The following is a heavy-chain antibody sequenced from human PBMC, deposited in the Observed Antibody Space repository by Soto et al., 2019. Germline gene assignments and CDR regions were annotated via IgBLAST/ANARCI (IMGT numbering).Heavy chain of an antibody. CDR2: AHYSRNN. D-gene: IGHD2-15*01. CDR3: ATGSASSTSDAFDV. Sequence: PSETLSHTYSVFGSAVNNYYWTGIRQPPGKGLEWIGYAHYSRNNNYSPTLRRRGIMTVDTSKNQFSLQLNSVTAADTAVYYCATGSASSTSDAFDVWDRGTVVT. V-gene: IGHV4-59*02. CDR1: GSAVNNYY. J-gene: IGHJ3*01.